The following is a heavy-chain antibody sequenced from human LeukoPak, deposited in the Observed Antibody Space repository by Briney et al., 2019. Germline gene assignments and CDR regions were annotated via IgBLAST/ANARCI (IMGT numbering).Heavy chain of an antibody. J-gene: IGHJ4*02. D-gene: IGHD3-10*01. Sequence: PGGSLRLSCAASGFTFSNYWMSWVRQAPGKGLEWVAFIRYDGSNKYYADSVKGRFTISRDNSKNTLYLQMNSLRAEDTAVYYCARSPYGSSNNRYFDYWGQGTLVTVSS. CDR3: ARSPYGSSNNRYFDY. CDR1: GFTFSNYW. V-gene: IGHV3-33*08. CDR2: IRYDGSNK.